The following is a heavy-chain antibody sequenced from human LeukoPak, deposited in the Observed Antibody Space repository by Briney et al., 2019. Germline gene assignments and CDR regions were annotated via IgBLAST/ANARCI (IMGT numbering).Heavy chain of an antibody. CDR2: ISYDGSSK. Sequence: GRSLRLSCAASGFTFSSYAMHWVRQAPGKGLEWVAVISYDGSSKYYADSVKGRFTISRDNSKNTLYLQMNSLRAEDTAVYYCARDGSGYSYGPNWFDPWGQGTLVTVSS. J-gene: IGHJ5*02. V-gene: IGHV3-30-3*01. CDR1: GFTFSSYA. D-gene: IGHD5-18*01. CDR3: ARDGSGYSYGPNWFDP.